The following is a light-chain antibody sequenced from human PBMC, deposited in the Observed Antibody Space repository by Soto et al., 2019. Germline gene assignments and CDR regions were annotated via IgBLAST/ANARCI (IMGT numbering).Light chain of an antibody. CDR1: QDIRTE. V-gene: IGKV1-6*01. CDR2: GAS. Sequence: AIQMTQSPSSLSASVGDRVTITCRASQDIRTELGWYQQRPGEAPKILIYGASTLQGGVPSRFSGSGSGTDFTLTISSLQPEDFATYYCLQDYNYLRTFGQGTKVDIK. J-gene: IGKJ1*01. CDR3: LQDYNYLRT.